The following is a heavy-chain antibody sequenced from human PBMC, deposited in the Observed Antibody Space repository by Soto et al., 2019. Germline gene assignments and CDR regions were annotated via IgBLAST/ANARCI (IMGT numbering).Heavy chain of an antibody. D-gene: IGHD2-2*01. J-gene: IGHJ6*02. CDR1: GYTFTGYY. Sequence: ASVQVSCKASGYTFTGYYMHWVRQAPGQALEWMGWINPNSGGTNYAQKFQGWVTMTRDTSISTAYMELSRRRSDDTAVYYCARAGGEVVVVPAATDPYYYYGMDVWGQGTTVTVSS. CDR3: ARAGGEVVVVPAATDPYYYYGMDV. CDR2: INPNSGGT. V-gene: IGHV1-2*04.